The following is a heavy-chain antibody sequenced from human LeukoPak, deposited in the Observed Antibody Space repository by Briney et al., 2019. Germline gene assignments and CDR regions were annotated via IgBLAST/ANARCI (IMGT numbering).Heavy chain of an antibody. CDR3: ARGQYSSSPVFDF. V-gene: IGHV4-39*07. CDR1: GGSISSSTYY. D-gene: IGHD6-6*01. J-gene: IGHJ4*02. CDR2: FYYSGST. Sequence: SETLSLTCTVSGGSISSSTYYWGWIRQPPGKGLEWIGSFYYSGSTYYNASLKSRVTISEDTSKHQFSLKLSSVTAADTAVYYCARGQYSSSPVFDFWGQGTLVTVSS.